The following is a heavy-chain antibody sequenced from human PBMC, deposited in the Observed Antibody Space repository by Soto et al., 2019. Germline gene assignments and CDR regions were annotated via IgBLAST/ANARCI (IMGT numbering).Heavy chain of an antibody. CDR1: GFSFSSYW. D-gene: IGHD3-22*01. V-gene: IGHV3-7*01. CDR2: IKQDGSEK. CDR3: AREAGYYDSSGFRGYYGMDV. Sequence: GGSLRLSCAASGFSFSSYWMSWVRQAPGKGLEWVANIKQDGSEKYYVDSVKGRFTISRDNAKNSLYLQMNSLRAEDTALYYCAREAGYYDSSGFRGYYGMDVWGQGTTVTVS. J-gene: IGHJ6*02.